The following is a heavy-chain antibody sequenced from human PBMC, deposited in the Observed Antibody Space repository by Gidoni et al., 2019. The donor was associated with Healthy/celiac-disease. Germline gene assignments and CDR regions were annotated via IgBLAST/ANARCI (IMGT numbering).Heavy chain of an antibody. Sequence: EVQLLESGGGLVQPGGSLRLSCAASGSPFTSHAMSLVRQAPGKGLEWVSAISGSGGSTYYADSVKGRFTISRDNSKNTLYLQMNSLRAEDTAVYYCAKVPYYYDSSGYPVLYWYFDLWGRGTLVTVSS. CDR1: GSPFTSHA. V-gene: IGHV3-23*01. D-gene: IGHD3-22*01. CDR3: AKVPYYYDSSGYPVLYWYFDL. J-gene: IGHJ2*01. CDR2: ISGSGGST.